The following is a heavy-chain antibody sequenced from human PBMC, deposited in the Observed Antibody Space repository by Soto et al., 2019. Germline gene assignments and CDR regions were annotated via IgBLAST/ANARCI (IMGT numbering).Heavy chain of an antibody. D-gene: IGHD6-13*01. Sequence: EVQLVESGGGLVQPGGSLRLSCAASGFTFSSYEMNWVRQAPGKGLEWVSYISSSGSSIYYADSVKGRFTISRDNAKNSLYLQMNSLRAEDTAVYYCARLNYSSSGAIAVYYYYGMDVWGQGTTVTVSS. CDR3: ARLNYSSSGAIAVYYYYGMDV. V-gene: IGHV3-48*03. CDR1: GFTFSSYE. J-gene: IGHJ6*02. CDR2: ISSSGSSI.